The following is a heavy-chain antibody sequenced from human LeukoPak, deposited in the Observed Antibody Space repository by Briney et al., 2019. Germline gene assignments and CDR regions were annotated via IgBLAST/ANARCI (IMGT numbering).Heavy chain of an antibody. CDR3: ARPFPGYDSSGWHYYYYYMDV. Sequence: ASVKVSCKASGYTFTSYGISWVRQAPGQGLEWMGWISAYNGNTNYAQKLQGRVTMTTDTSTSTAYMELRSLRSDDTAVYYCARPFPGYDSSGWHYYYYYMDVWGKGTTVTVSS. CDR1: GYTFTSYG. V-gene: IGHV1-18*01. D-gene: IGHD3-22*01. J-gene: IGHJ6*03. CDR2: ISAYNGNT.